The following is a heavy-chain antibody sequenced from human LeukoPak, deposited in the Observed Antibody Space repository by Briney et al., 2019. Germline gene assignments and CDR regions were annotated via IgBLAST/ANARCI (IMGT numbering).Heavy chain of an antibody. Sequence: SETLSLTCTVSGGSISSGVYFWCWIRQHPGKGLEWIGHIFYSGSTYYNPSLKSRVTISVDTSKNQFSLKLSSVTAADTAFYYCARAPHELYDSSDYYTSPFDYWGQGALVSVSS. CDR3: ARAPHELYDSSDYYTSPFDY. D-gene: IGHD3-22*01. CDR2: IFYSGST. J-gene: IGHJ4*02. CDR1: GGSISSGVYF. V-gene: IGHV4-31*03.